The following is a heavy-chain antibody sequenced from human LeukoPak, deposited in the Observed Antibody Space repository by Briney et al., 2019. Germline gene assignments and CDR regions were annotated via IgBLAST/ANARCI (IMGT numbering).Heavy chain of an antibody. CDR3: ARHRGALFGPKDV. V-gene: IGHV4-39*01. CDR1: GGSISSRSYY. J-gene: IGHJ6*02. D-gene: IGHD3-3*01. Sequence: SETLSLTCTVSGGSISSRSYYWGWIRQPPGKGLEWIGSVYYSGYTYYNPSLKSRATMSVDTSKNQFSLKLSSVTAADTALYYCARHRGALFGPKDVWGQGTTVTVSS. CDR2: VYYSGYT.